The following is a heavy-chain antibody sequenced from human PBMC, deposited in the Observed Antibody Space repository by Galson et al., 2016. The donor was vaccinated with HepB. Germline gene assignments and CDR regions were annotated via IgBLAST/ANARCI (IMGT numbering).Heavy chain of an antibody. Sequence: SVKVSCKASGYHFLNYGISWVRQAPGHGLEWMGWINTYTGNRKSAQKVQDRVTMTTDTSTGTAYMELRSLTSEDTAVYYCATYNVSLGDYNAFDFWGQGTLVTVSS. J-gene: IGHJ4*02. V-gene: IGHV1-18*01. CDR1: GYHFLNYG. D-gene: IGHD3-10*01. CDR2: INTYTGNR. CDR3: ATYNVSLGDYNAFDF.